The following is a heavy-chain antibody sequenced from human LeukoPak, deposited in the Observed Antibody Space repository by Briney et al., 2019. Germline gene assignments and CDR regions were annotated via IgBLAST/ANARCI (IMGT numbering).Heavy chain of an antibody. J-gene: IGHJ4*02. CDR1: GFIFSSYG. D-gene: IGHD6-13*01. Sequence: GGSLRLSCAASGFIFSSYGMHWVRQAPGKWLEWVALIWYDGRNKYYADSVKGRFIISRDNYKNTVYLQMNNLRAEDTAVYYCAKGQQFRYSSLDNWGQGTLVTVSS. CDR3: AKGQQFRYSSLDN. CDR2: IWYDGRNK. V-gene: IGHV3-33*06.